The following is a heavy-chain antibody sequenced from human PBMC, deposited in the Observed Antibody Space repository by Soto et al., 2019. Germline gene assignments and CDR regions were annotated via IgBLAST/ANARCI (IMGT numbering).Heavy chain of an antibody. V-gene: IGHV3-33*01. D-gene: IGHD1-26*01. J-gene: IGHJ4*02. CDR1: AFIFSGYG. CDR2: VRYDGSNT. Sequence: GGSLRLSCAASAFIFSGYGIHWVRQAPGKGLEWVAVVRYDGSNTYYADSVKGRFIISRDNPTNTLYLQMNSLRAEDTAMYYCARDGVGATAYFGYFDYWGQGTLVTVSS. CDR3: ARDGVGATAYFGYFDY.